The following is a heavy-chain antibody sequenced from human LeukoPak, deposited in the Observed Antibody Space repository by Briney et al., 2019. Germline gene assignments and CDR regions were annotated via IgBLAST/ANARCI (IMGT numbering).Heavy chain of an antibody. CDR2: ISGSGGST. D-gene: IGHD3-10*01. CDR1: GFTFSSYA. V-gene: IGHV3-23*01. CDR3: ARDLRGYYGSGSYSPVFDY. Sequence: GGSLRLPCAASGFTFSSYAMSWVRQAPGKGLEWVSAISGSGGSTYYADSVKGRFTISRDNSKNTLYLQMNSLRAEDTAVYYCARDLRGYYGSGSYSPVFDYWGQGTLVTVSS. J-gene: IGHJ4*02.